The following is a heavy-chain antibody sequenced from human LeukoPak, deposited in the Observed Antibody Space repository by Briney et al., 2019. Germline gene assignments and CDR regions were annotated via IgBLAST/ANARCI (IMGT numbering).Heavy chain of an antibody. CDR3: ARDRSYGSGNYYPDY. Sequence: GRSLRLSCAASGFTFSSYGMHWVRQAPGKGLEWVALVWCDGSDKFYEDSVKGRFTISRDNSKNTLYLQMNSLRAEDTAVYYCARDRSYGSGNYYPDYWGQGTLVTVSS. V-gene: IGHV3-33*01. CDR2: VWCDGSDK. D-gene: IGHD3-10*01. J-gene: IGHJ4*02. CDR1: GFTFSSYG.